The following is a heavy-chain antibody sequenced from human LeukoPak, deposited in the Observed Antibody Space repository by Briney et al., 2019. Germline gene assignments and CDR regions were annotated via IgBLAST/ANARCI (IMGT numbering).Heavy chain of an antibody. V-gene: IGHV1-8*01. CDR3: ARGGHVYGDYGNNWFDP. D-gene: IGHD4-17*01. Sequence: ASVKVSCKASGYTFTSYDINWVRQATGQGLEWMGWMNPNSGNTGYAQKFQGRVTMTRNTSISTAYMELSSLRSEDTAVYYCARGGHVYGDYGNNWFDPWGQGTLVTVSS. CDR2: MNPNSGNT. J-gene: IGHJ5*02. CDR1: GYTFTSYD.